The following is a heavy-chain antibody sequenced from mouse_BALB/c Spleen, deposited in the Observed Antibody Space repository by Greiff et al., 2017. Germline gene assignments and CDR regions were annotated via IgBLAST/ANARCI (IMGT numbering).Heavy chain of an antibody. CDR2: IRLKSNNYAT. Sequence: EVKLVESGGGLVQPGGSMKLSCVASGFTFSNYWMNWVRQSPEKGLEWVAEIRLKSNNYATHYAESVKGRFTISRDDSKSSVYLQMNNLRAEDTGIYYCTRRNYGSSYDFDVWGAGTTVTVSS. J-gene: IGHJ1*01. V-gene: IGHV6-6*02. CDR1: GFTFSNYW. CDR3: TRRNYGSSYDFDV. D-gene: IGHD1-1*01.